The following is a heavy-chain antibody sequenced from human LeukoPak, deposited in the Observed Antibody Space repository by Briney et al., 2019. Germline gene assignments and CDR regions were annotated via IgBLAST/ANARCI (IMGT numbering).Heavy chain of an antibody. V-gene: IGHV4-59*01. CDR1: GGSISSYY. CDR2: IYYSGST. J-gene: IGHJ6*02. D-gene: IGHD3-10*01. CDR3: ARGGPRPTPVFITMVRGIKGHYYGMDV. Sequence: KPSETLSLTCTVSGGSISSYYWSWIRQPPGKGLEWIGYIYYSGSTNYNPSLKSRVTISVDTSKNQFSLKLSSVTAADTAVYYCARGGPRPTPVFITMVRGIKGHYYGMDVWGQGTTVTVSS.